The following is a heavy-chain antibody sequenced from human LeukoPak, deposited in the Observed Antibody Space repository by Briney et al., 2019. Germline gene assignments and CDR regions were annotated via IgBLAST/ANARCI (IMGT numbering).Heavy chain of an antibody. D-gene: IGHD4-17*01. CDR1: GDSVSTASAA. CDR3: TRDALYGDPSYYYMDV. V-gene: IGHV6-1*01. CDR2: TYHRSRWYN. Sequence: SQTLSLTCAISGDSVSTASAAWNWIRQSPSRGLEWLGRTYHRSRWYNDYGVAVKSRITINPDTSKNQFSLQLNSVTPEDTAVYYCTRDALYGDPSYYYMDVWGKGTTVTVSS. J-gene: IGHJ6*03.